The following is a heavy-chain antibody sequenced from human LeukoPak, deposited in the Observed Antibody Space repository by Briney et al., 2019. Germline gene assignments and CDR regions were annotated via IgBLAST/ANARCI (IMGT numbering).Heavy chain of an antibody. D-gene: IGHD1-7*01. CDR1: GFTFSSYS. Sequence: PGGSLRLSCAASGFTFSSYSIHWVRQAPGKGLEWVSIISRASESIFYADSVKGRFTISRDNAKNSLYLQMNGLRAEDTAAYYCARGATDTTRWFDPWGQGTLVTVSS. CDR3: ARGATDTTRWFDP. CDR2: ISRASESI. J-gene: IGHJ5*02. V-gene: IGHV3-21*01.